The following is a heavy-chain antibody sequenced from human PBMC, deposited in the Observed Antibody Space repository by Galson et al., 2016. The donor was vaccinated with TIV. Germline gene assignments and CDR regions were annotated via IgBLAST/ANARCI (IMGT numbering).Heavy chain of an antibody. V-gene: IGHV3-7*05. CDR1: GFTFRSYC. J-gene: IGHJ4*02. CDR2: IKADGSEN. D-gene: IGHD3-16*02. Sequence: SLRLSCAASGFTFRSYCMAWVRQAPGKGLEWVANIKADGSENYYVASVKGRFTISRDNGKNSLYLQMNSVKAEDSAVYYCVRDYRTLPAGGALWGQGTLVTVAS. CDR3: VRDYRTLPAGGAL.